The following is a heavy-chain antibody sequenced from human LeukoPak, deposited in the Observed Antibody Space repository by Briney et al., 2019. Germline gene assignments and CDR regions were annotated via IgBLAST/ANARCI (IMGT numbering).Heavy chain of an antibody. CDR3: ARVQLLYGDYPGHAFDI. Sequence: SETLSLTCTVSGGSISSGGYYWSWIRQHPGKGLEWIGYIYYSGSTYYNPSLESRVTISVDTSKNQFSLKLSSVTAADTAVYYCARVQLLYGDYPGHAFDIWGQGTMVTVSS. CDR2: IYYSGST. J-gene: IGHJ3*02. CDR1: GGSISSGGYY. D-gene: IGHD4-17*01. V-gene: IGHV4-31*03.